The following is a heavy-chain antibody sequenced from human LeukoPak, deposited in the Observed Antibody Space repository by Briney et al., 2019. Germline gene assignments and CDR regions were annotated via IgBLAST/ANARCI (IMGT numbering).Heavy chain of an antibody. J-gene: IGHJ6*03. CDR3: AKDARRITIFGVVTHYYYYYYMDV. V-gene: IGHV3-30*02. CDR1: GFTFSSYG. Sequence: SGGSLRLSCAASGFTFSSYGMHWVRQAPGKGLEWVAFIRYDGSNKYYADSVKGRFTISRDNSKNTLYLQMNSLRAEDTAVYYRAKDARRITIFGVVTHYYYYYYMDVWGKGTTVTVSS. D-gene: IGHD3-3*01. CDR2: IRYDGSNK.